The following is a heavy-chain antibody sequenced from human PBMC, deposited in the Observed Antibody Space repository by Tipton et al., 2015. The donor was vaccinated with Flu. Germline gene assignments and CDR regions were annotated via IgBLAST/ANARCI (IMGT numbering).Heavy chain of an antibody. V-gene: IGHV4-39*01. CDR3: ASQPHTRRGGTGYYDY. CDR1: GGSISTTSYY. D-gene: IGHD3-9*01. J-gene: IGHJ4*02. Sequence: TLSLTCTVSGGSISTTSYYWGWIRQPPGKGLEWIGNIFYSGGTYYNPSLESRLTVSVETSKDQFSLKLSPVTAADTAVYYCASQPHTRRGGTGYYDYWGQGTLVTVSS. CDR2: IFYSGGT.